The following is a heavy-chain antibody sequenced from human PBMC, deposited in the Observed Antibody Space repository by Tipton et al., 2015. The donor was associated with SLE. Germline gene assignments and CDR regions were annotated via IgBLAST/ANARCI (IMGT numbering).Heavy chain of an antibody. CDR2: SFHTGST. Sequence: TLSLTCTVSSGSISGYYWSWIRQPPGKGMDWIGHSFHTGSTKYNPSLKSRVTISRDTSKNQFSLNLTSVNPADTAMYYCARGAGWRSNNNCYNFDYWGQGTLVTVSS. J-gene: IGHJ4*02. V-gene: IGHV4-59*01. D-gene: IGHD2-2*01. CDR1: SGSISGYY. CDR3: ARGAGWRSNNNCYNFDY.